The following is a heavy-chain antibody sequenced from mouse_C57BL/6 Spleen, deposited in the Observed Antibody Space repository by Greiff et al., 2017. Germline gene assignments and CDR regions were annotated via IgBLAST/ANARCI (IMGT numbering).Heavy chain of an antibody. CDR3: AREGGTPTWFAY. D-gene: IGHD3-3*01. Sequence: VKLQQPGAELVKPGASVKLSCKASGYTFTSYWMHWVKQRPGQGLEWIGMIHPNSGSTNYNEKFKSNATLTVDKSSSTAYMQLSSLTSEDSAVYYCAREGGTPTWFAYWGQGTLVTVSA. V-gene: IGHV1-64*01. CDR2: IHPNSGST. CDR1: GYTFTSYW. J-gene: IGHJ3*01.